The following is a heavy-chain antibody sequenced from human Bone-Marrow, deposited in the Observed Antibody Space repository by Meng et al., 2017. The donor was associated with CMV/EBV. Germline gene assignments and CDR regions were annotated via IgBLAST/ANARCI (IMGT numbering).Heavy chain of an antibody. D-gene: IGHD2-15*01. Sequence: SETLSLTCTVSGGSIRSSSYYWGGIRQPPGKGLEWIGSIDYSGITYYNPSLKSRVTISVDTSKKQFSLRRSSVSAADTAVYYCARESYCSGGSCYSGVDYWGQGARVTVSS. CDR3: ARESYCSGGSCYSGVDY. CDR2: IDYSGIT. J-gene: IGHJ4*02. V-gene: IGHV4-39*07. CDR1: GGSIRSSSYY.